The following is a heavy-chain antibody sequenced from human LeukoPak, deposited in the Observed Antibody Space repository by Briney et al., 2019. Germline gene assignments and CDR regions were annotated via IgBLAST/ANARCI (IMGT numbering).Heavy chain of an antibody. J-gene: IGHJ4*02. D-gene: IGHD1-26*01. CDR3: ARTTPRVAATHFDY. CDR1: GGSISSGGYS. Sequence: SQTLSLTCAVSGGSISSGGYSWSWIRQSPGKGLEWIEYIYYSGSTNYNPSLKSRVTISVDTSRNQFSLRLTSVTAADTAVYYCARTTPRVAATHFDYWGQGTLVTVSS. V-gene: IGHV4-61*08. CDR2: IYYSGST.